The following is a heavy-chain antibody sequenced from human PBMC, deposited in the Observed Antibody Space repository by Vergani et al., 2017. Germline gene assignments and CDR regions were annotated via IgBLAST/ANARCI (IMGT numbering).Heavy chain of an antibody. CDR2: IIPIFGTA. V-gene: IGHV1-69*01. CDR1: GGTFSSYA. D-gene: IGHD2-2*01. CDR3: ASDRVVVVPAAPGGWFDP. J-gene: IGHJ5*02. Sequence: QVQLVQSGAEVKKPGSSVKVSCKASGGTFSSYAISWVRQAPGQGLEWMGGIIPIFGTANYAQKFQGRVTITAYESTSTAYMELSSLRSEDTAVYYCASDRVVVVPAAPGGWFDPWGQGTLVTVSS.